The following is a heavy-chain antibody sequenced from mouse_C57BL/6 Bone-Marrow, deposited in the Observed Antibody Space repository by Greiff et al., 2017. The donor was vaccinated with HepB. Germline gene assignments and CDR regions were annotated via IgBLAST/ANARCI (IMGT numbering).Heavy chain of an antibody. V-gene: IGHV1-81*01. Sequence: VKLQQSGAELARPGASVKLSCKASGYTFTSYGISWVKQRTGQGLEWIGEIYPRSGNTYYNEKFKGKATLTADNASSTAYSDLRSLTSEDTAIYFCARWIWIDYWGQGTTLTVSS. CDR2: IYPRSGNT. CDR1: GYTFTSYG. CDR3: ARWIWIDY. J-gene: IGHJ2*01.